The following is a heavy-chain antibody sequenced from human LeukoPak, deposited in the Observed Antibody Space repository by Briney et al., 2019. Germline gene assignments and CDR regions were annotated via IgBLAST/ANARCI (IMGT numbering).Heavy chain of an antibody. J-gene: IGHJ4*02. CDR3: ASRNMPTWGSSGWYYFDY. V-gene: IGHV5-51*01. Sequence: GEALKISRKGSRYSFCSYLIAWVRQMPGKRLGWVGMIYPGDSDTRYSPSFQGQVTISADKSISTAYLQWSSLKASDTAMYYCASRNMPTWGSSGWYYFDYWGQGTLVTVSS. CDR2: IYPGDSDT. D-gene: IGHD6-19*01. CDR1: RYSFCSYL.